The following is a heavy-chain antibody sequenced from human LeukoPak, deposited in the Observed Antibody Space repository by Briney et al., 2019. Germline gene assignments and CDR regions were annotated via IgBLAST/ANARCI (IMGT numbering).Heavy chain of an antibody. D-gene: IGHD3-22*01. CDR1: GFSFSSYV. CDR3: ARDYYDSSGYFPSGFDP. J-gene: IGHJ5*02. Sequence: GRSLRLSCAASGFSFSSYVMHWVRQTPGKGLEWVAVIWDDGSNEYYTDSVKGRFTISRDNSKNTLYLQMNSLRAEDTAVYYCARDYYDSSGYFPSGFDPWGQGTLVTVSS. CDR2: IWDDGSNE. V-gene: IGHV3-33*01.